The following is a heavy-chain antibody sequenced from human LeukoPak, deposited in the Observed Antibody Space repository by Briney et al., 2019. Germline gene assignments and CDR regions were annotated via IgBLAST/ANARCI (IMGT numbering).Heavy chain of an antibody. CDR1: GFTFSDYY. J-gene: IGHJ2*01. CDR2: IYYSGST. D-gene: IGHD5-24*01. Sequence: LRLSCAASGFTFSDYYMSWIRQAPGKGLEWIGYIYYSGSTNYNPSLKSRVTISVDTSKNQFSLKLSSVTAADTAVYYCARAVEMATTKRPWYFDLWGRGTLVTVSS. V-gene: IGHV4-59*01. CDR3: ARAVEMATTKRPWYFDL.